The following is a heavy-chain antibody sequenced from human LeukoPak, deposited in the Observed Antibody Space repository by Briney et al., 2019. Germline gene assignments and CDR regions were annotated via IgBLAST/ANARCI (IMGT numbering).Heavy chain of an antibody. V-gene: IGHV4-59*08. J-gene: IGHJ5*02. CDR3: ARLTGSSGYFNWFDP. CDR1: GASISNYY. D-gene: IGHD3-22*01. CDR2: VSYIGST. Sequence: SETLSLTCSVSGASISNYYWSWIRQPPGKGLECIGYVSYIGSTYYNPSLKSRVTISVDTSKNQFSLKLSSVTAADTAVYYCARLTGSSGYFNWFDPWGQGTLVTVSS.